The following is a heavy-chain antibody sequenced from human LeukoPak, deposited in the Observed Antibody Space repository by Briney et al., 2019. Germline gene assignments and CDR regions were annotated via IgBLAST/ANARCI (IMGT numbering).Heavy chain of an antibody. CDR3: VTSWCRQQRDY. CDR1: GFTFRDYG. CDR2: MSPDGSDK. V-gene: IGHV3-7*01. D-gene: IGHD2-8*01. Sequence: GGSLRLSCAASGFTFRDYGMSWVRQAPGKGLEWVADMSPDGSDKTYVDSVKGRLTISRDNAKQSLYLQMDSLTAEDTAVYYCVTSWCRQQRDYWGQGTLVTVSS. J-gene: IGHJ4*02.